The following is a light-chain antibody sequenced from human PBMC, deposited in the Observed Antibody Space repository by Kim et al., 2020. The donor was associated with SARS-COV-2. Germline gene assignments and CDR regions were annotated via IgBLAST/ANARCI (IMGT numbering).Light chain of an antibody. J-gene: IGKJ2*01. CDR3: QKYGSSHMYT. Sequence: EIVFTQSPGTLSLSPGERATLSCRASQSVSSSYLAWYQQKPGQAPRLLIYGASSRATGIPDSFSGSGSGTDFTLTISRLQPEDFAVYYCQKYGSSHMYTVGQRTKLEI. CDR1: QSVSSSY. V-gene: IGKV3-20*01. CDR2: GAS.